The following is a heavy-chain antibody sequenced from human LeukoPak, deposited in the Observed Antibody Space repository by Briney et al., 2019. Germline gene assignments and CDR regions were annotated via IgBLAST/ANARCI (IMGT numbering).Heavy chain of an antibody. CDR2: IYYCGST. Sequence: SETLSHTRTLSGRSLSGYYWNWLRPPPAKGLDWIEYIYYCGSTNYNPSLKRRVTISRDTSKNHFYLKLSSVTAADTAVYYCARDYSGGRGWLDSWGQGTLVTVSS. CDR1: GRSLSGYY. V-gene: IGHV4-59*01. J-gene: IGHJ5*01. D-gene: IGHD6-13*01. CDR3: ARDYSGGRGWLDS.